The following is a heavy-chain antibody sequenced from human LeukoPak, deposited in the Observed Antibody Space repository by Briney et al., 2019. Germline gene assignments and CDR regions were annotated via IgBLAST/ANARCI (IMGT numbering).Heavy chain of an antibody. Sequence: PGGSLRLSCAASGFIFRDYWMLWVRQAPGKGLIWLSRIDRDGFPTIYADSVKGRFTVSRNNARNTLYLQMNNLRDDDSAVYHCAASRWSGALDFWGKGSLVTVSS. CDR3: AASRWSGALDF. CDR1: GFIFRDYW. V-gene: IGHV3-74*01. J-gene: IGHJ4*02. CDR2: IDRDGFPT. D-gene: IGHD3-3*01.